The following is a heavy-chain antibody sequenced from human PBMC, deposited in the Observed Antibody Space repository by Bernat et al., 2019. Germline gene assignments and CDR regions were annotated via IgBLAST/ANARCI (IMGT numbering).Heavy chain of an antibody. CDR1: GGSISSSSYY. D-gene: IGHD3-10*01. V-gene: IGHV4-39*01. Sequence: QLQLQESGPGLVKPSETLSLTCTVSGGSISSSSYYWGWIHQPPGKGLEWIGSIYYSGSTYYNPSLKSRVTISVDTSKNQFSLKLSSVTAADTAVYYCARHGMVRGVDYWGQGTLVTVSS. CDR3: ARHGMVRGVDY. CDR2: IYYSGST. J-gene: IGHJ4*02.